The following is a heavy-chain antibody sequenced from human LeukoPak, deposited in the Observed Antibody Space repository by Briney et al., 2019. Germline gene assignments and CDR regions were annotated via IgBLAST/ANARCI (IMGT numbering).Heavy chain of an antibody. V-gene: IGHV3-23*01. CDR2: ISDSGGSA. D-gene: IGHD3-9*01. CDR3: AKGRGNGRLVIATFDY. J-gene: IGHJ4*02. Sequence: GGSLRLSCATSGFTFSRYPMNWVRQAPGKGLEWVSGISDSGGSAFYADSVKGRFTISRDNSKNTLYLQMNSLRAEDTAVYYCAKGRGNGRLVIATFDYWGQGTLVTVSS. CDR1: GFTFSRYP.